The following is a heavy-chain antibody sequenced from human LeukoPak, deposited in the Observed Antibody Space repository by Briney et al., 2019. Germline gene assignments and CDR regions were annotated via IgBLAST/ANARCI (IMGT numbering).Heavy chain of an antibody. D-gene: IGHD3-22*01. CDR1: GGSISSSSYY. V-gene: IGHV4-39*07. CDR2: IYYSGST. J-gene: IGHJ3*02. CDR3: ARGALYDSSGYYLYPDAFDI. Sequence: SETLSLTCTVSGGSISSSSYYWGWIRQPPGKGLEWIGSIYYSGSTYYNPSLKSRVTISVGTSKNQFSLKLSSVTAADTAVYYCARGALYDSSGYYLYPDAFDIWGQGTMVTVSS.